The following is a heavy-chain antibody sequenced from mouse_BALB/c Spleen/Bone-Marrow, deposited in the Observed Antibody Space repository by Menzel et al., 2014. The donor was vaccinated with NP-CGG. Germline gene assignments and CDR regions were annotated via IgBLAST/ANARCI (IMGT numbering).Heavy chain of an antibody. CDR3: ARSGSSSGYFDY. V-gene: IGHV5-17*02. Sequence: EVQGVESGGGLVQPGGSRKLSCAASGFTSSSFGMHWVRQAPEKGLEWVAYISSGSSTIYYADTVMGRFTISRDNPKNTLFLQMTSLRSEDTAMYYCARSGSSSGYFDYWGQGTTLTVSS. D-gene: IGHD1-1*01. CDR2: ISSGSSTI. CDR1: GFTSSSFG. J-gene: IGHJ2*01.